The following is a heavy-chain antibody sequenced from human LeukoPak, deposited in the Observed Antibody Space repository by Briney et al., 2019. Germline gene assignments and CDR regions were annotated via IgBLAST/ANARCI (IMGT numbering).Heavy chain of an antibody. CDR2: ISRSSSTI. CDR3: ARDAYSSSRNDY. J-gene: IGHJ4*02. V-gene: IGHV3-48*01. Sequence: GGSLRLSCAASGFTFSSYSMNWVRQAPGKGLEWVSQISRSSSTIYYADSVKGRFIISRDNARNSVFLQMNSLRAEDTAVYYCARDAYSSSRNDYWGQGTLVTVFS. CDR1: GFTFSSYS. D-gene: IGHD6-13*01.